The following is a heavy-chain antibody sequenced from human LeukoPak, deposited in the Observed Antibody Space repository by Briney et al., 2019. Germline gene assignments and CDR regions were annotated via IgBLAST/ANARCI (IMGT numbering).Heavy chain of an antibody. D-gene: IGHD4-11*01. CDR2: ISGSGSTI. CDR3: ARENSNNYYYYMDV. CDR1: GFTFSDHY. J-gene: IGHJ6*03. Sequence: GGSLRLSCAASGFTFSDHYMSWIRQAPGKGLEWVSYISGSGSTIYYADSVKGRFTTSRDNAKNSLYLQMNSLRAEDTAVYYCARENSNNYYYYMDVWGKGTTVTVSS. V-gene: IGHV3-11*01.